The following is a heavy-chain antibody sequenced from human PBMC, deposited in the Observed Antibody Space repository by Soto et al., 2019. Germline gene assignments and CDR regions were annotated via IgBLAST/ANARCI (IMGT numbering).Heavy chain of an antibody. CDR1: GGSISSSSYY. CDR2: IYYGGST. V-gene: IGHV4-39*01. D-gene: IGHD5-18*01. J-gene: IGHJ4*02. CDR3: ATFPHRAMVTDFDY. Sequence: QLQLQESGPGLVKPSEPLSLTCTVSGGSISSSSYYWDWTRQPPGKGLEWIGRIYYGGSTYYNPSLRRRVTISVDTSKSLFSLKLSSVTAADTAVYYCATFPHRAMVTDFDYWGQGTLVTVSS.